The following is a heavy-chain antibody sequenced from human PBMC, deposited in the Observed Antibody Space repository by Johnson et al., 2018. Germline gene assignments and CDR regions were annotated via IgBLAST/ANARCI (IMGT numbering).Heavy chain of an antibody. CDR3: ARVARRHHIGD. Sequence: VQLQESGGGLVQPGRSLRLSCAASGFTFDDYAMHWVRQAPGKGLEWVSGISWNSGSIGYADSVKGRFTISRDNAKNSLYLQMSSLRAEDTAVYYCARVARRHHIGDWGQGTMVTVSS. V-gene: IGHV3-9*01. CDR2: ISWNSGSI. D-gene: IGHD3-10*01. CDR1: GFTFDDYA. J-gene: IGHJ3*01.